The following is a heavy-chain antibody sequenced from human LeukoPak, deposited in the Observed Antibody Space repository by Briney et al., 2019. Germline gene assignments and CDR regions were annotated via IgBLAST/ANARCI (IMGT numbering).Heavy chain of an antibody. CDR1: GFTFRTYN. D-gene: IGHD6-19*01. CDR2: ISGGSSFT. J-gene: IGHJ4*02. CDR3: ARDLGYSSGPNY. Sequence: GSLRLSCAASGFTFRTYNMNWVRQAPGKGLEWVSYISGGSSFTYYVDPVKGRFTISRDNAKNSLYLQMNSLRAEDTAVYYCARDLGYSSGPNYWGQGTRVTVSS. V-gene: IGHV3-21*01.